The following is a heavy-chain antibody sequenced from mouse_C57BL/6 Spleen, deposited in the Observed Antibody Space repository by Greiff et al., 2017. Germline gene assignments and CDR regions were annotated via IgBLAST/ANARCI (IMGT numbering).Heavy chain of an antibody. V-gene: IGHV1-80*01. CDR2: IYPGDGDT. CDR1: GYAFSSYW. J-gene: IGHJ1*03. CDR3: ARNPYDEDWYFDV. D-gene: IGHD2-12*01. Sequence: QVQLQQSGAELVKPGASVKISCKASGYAFSSYWMNWVKQRPGKGLEWIGQIYPGDGDTNYNGKFNGKATLTADKSSSTAYMQLNSLTSEDSAVYFCARNPYDEDWYFDVWGTGTTVTVSS.